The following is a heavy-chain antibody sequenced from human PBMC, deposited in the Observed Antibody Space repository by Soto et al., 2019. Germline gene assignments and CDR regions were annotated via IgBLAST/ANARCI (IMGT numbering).Heavy chain of an antibody. V-gene: IGHV1-69*06. CDR1: GGTFSSDA. CDR3: ARDKKLYSSSWYLGLNYYYYGMDV. Sequence: SVKVSCKASGGTFSSDAISGVRQAPGQGLEWMGGIIPTFGTANYAQKFQGRVTITADKSTSTAYMELSSLRSEDTAVYYCARDKKLYSSSWYLGLNYYYYGMDVWGQGTTVTVSS. D-gene: IGHD6-13*01. J-gene: IGHJ6*01. CDR2: IIPTFGTA.